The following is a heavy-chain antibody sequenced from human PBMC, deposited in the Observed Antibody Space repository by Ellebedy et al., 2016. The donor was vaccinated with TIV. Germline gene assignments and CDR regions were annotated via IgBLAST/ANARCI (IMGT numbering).Heavy chain of an antibody. CDR3: ARGERWLSY. CDR2: VFYNGNT. J-gene: IGHJ4*02. Sequence: SETLSLTXTVSGGSISGYYWSWIRQTPGKGLEWIGNVFYNGNTNYRPSLKSRISISVDTSKNRFSLNLTSLTAADTAVYYCARGERWLSYWGQGIPVTVSS. V-gene: IGHV4-59*01. D-gene: IGHD6-19*01. CDR1: GGSISGYY.